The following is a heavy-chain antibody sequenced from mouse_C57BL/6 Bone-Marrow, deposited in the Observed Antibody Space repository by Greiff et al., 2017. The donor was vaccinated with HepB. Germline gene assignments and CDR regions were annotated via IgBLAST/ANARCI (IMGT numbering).Heavy chain of an antibody. D-gene: IGHD1-1*01. J-gene: IGHJ4*01. Sequence: EVQGVESGGGLVKPGGSLKLSCAASGFTFSDYYMYWVRQTPEKRLEWVAYISNGGGSTYYPDTVKGRFTISRDNAKNTLYLQMSRLKSEDTAMYYCARRSSSYDAMDYWGQGTSVTVSS. V-gene: IGHV5-12*01. CDR1: GFTFSDYY. CDR3: ARRSSSYDAMDY. CDR2: ISNGGGST.